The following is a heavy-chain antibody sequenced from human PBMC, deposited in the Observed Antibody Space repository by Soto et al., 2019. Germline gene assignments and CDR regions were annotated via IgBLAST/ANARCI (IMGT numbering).Heavy chain of an antibody. D-gene: IGHD3-16*02. Sequence: QVQLVESGGGVVQPGRSLRLSCAASGFTFSSYAMHWVRQAPGKGLEWVAVISYDGNNKYYADSVKGRFTISRDNSKNTLYLQMNSLRAEDTAVYYCARDADTFGGVIALYWGQGTLVTVSS. CDR1: GFTFSSYA. V-gene: IGHV3-30-3*01. J-gene: IGHJ4*02. CDR3: ARDADTFGGVIALY. CDR2: ISYDGNNK.